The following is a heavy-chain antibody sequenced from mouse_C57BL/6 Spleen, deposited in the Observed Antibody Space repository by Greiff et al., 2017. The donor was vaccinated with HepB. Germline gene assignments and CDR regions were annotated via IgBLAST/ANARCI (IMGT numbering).Heavy chain of an antibody. CDR2: ISDGGSYT. D-gene: IGHD1-2*01. CDR1: GFTFSSYA. V-gene: IGHV5-4*01. Sequence: EVQLVESGGGLVKPGGSLKLSCAASGFTFSSYAMSWVRQTPEKRLEWVATISDGGSYTYYPDNVKGRFTISRDNAKNNLYLQMSHLKSEDTAMYYCARGGGGGYGWFAYWGQGTLVTVSA. J-gene: IGHJ3*01. CDR3: ARGGGGGYGWFAY.